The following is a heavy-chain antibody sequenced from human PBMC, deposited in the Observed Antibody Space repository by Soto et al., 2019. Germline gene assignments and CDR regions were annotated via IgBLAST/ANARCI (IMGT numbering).Heavy chain of an antibody. V-gene: IGHV3-21*06. Sequence: PGGSLRLSCAASGFTFTRYSMNWVRQAPGKGLEWVSSISSTTNYIYYGDSMKGRFTISRDNAKNSLYLEMNSLRAEDTAVYYCARESEDLTSNFDYWGQGTLVTVTS. CDR1: GFTFTRYS. CDR2: ISSTTNYI. CDR3: ARESEDLTSNFDY. J-gene: IGHJ4*02.